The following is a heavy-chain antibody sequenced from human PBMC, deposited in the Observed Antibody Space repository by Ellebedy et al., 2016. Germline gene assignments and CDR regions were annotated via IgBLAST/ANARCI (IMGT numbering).Heavy chain of an antibody. V-gene: IGHV3-7*01. CDR3: VKMPDFDY. Sequence: GGSLRLSCAASGFIFTNYWMSWVRQAPGKGLEWVANIRQDGKEAHYMDSVRGRFTILRDNTKASLHLQMNSLTTEDTAVYYCVKMPDFDYWGQGTLVTVSS. J-gene: IGHJ4*03. D-gene: IGHD2-2*01. CDR2: IRQDGKEA. CDR1: GFIFTNYW.